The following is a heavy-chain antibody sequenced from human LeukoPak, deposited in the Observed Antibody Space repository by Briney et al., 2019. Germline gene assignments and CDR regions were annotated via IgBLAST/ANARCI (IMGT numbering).Heavy chain of an antibody. CDR3: AYYSYAAAFDY. J-gene: IGHJ4*02. CDR1: GYTFTDYY. CDR2: VNPNNGDT. D-gene: IGHD5-18*01. V-gene: IGHV1-2*02. Sequence: GASVKVSCKASGYTFTDYYMHWVRQAPGQGLEWMGWVNPNNGDTNYAQKFQGRVTMTRDTSISTAFMDLSRLRSDDTAVYYCAYYSYAAAFDYWGQGTLVSVSS.